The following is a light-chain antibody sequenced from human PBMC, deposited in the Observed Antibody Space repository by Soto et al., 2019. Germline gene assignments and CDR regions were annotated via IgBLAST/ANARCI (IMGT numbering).Light chain of an antibody. CDR2: DAS. CDR1: QSISSW. V-gene: IGKV1-5*01. Sequence: DIQMTQSPSTLSASVGDRVTITCRSSQSISSWLAWYQQKPGKAPKLLIYDASSLESGVPSRFSGSGSGTEFTLTISSLQPDDFATYDCQQYNSLVAFGQGTKVEIK. J-gene: IGKJ1*01. CDR3: QQYNSLVA.